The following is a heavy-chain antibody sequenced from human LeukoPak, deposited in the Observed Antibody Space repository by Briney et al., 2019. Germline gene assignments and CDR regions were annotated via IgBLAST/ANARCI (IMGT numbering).Heavy chain of an antibody. V-gene: IGHV3-48*04. CDR2: ISSSSSTI. Sequence: GGSLRLSCAASGFTFSSYSMNWVRQAPGKGLEWVSYISSSSSTIYYADSVKGRFTISRDNAKNSLYLQMNSLRAEDTAVYYCARDHRGSYSGYWGQGTLVTVSS. J-gene: IGHJ4*02. D-gene: IGHD1-26*01. CDR1: GFTFSSYS. CDR3: ARDHRGSYSGY.